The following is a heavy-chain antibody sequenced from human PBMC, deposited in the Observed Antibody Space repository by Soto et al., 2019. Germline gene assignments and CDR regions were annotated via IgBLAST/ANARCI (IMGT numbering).Heavy chain of an antibody. CDR1: GFNFSGSA. D-gene: IGHD4-17*01. J-gene: IGHJ4*02. Sequence: GGSLRLSCATSGFNFSGSAMHWVRQASGKGLEWVGRIRSKANTYATAYAASVKGRFTISRDDSKNTTYLQKNSLKTEDTGVYYCTRFPCGTPVTKLDYWGQGTQVTVSS. CDR2: IRSKANTYAT. V-gene: IGHV3-73*01. CDR3: TRFPCGTPVTKLDY.